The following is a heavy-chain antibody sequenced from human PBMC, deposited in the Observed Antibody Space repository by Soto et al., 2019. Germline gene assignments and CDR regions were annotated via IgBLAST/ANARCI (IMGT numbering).Heavy chain of an antibody. D-gene: IGHD3-16*02. CDR1: GFTFSNAW. CDR3: TTDIPYYDDVWGSSRRDY. J-gene: IGHJ4*01. CDR2: IKSKNDRGTT. V-gene: IGHV3-15*01. Sequence: PVGSLRLSCAASGFTFSNAWMSWVRQAPGKGLEWVGRIKSKNDRGTTDYAAPVKGRFTISRDDSKNTLYLQMNSLKTEDTAVYYCTTDIPYYDDVWGSSRRDYWGQGTLVTVSS.